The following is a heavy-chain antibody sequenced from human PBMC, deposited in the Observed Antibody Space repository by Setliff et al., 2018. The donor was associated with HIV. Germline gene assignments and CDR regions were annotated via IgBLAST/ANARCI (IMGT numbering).Heavy chain of an antibody. V-gene: IGHV4-59*11. CDR2: IYYTGIP. CDR3: ARVSRLHPFDP. J-gene: IGHJ5*02. Sequence: PSETLSLTCTVSGPSINIHYWSWIRQTPGKGLQWIGLIYYTGIPTYNPSLEGRITMSVDRSKNQFSLRLTSVTAADTAMYYCARVSRLHPFDPWGQGTLVTVSS. CDR1: GPSINIHY. D-gene: IGHD2-15*01.